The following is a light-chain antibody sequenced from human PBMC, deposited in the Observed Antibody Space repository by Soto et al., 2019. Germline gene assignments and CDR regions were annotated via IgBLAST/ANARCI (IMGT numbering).Light chain of an antibody. CDR3: QQYVSTPRSWT. J-gene: IGKJ1*01. V-gene: IGKV4-1*01. Sequence: DIVMTQSPDSLAVSLGERATINCKSSQSVLYSSNNKNYLAWYQQKPGQPPKLLIYWASTRESGVPDRFSGSGSGTDFTLTISSLQAEDVAVYYCQQYVSTPRSWTFGQGTKVEIK. CDR1: QSVLYSSNNKNY. CDR2: WAS.